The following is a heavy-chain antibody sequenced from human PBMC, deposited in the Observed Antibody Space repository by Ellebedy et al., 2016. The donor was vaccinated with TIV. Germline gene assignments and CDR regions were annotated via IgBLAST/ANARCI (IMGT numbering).Heavy chain of an antibody. D-gene: IGHD6-13*01. CDR1: GGTFSSYA. V-gene: IGHV1-69*13. CDR3: ARVPSRYSSHWFYFDY. Sequence: ASVKVSCKASGGTFSSYAISWVRQAPGQGLEWMGGIIPLFGTADYAQKFQGRVTVTADESTSTAYMELTSLRSEDTAVYYCARVPSRYSSHWFYFDYWGQGTLVTVSS. CDR2: IIPLFGTA. J-gene: IGHJ4*02.